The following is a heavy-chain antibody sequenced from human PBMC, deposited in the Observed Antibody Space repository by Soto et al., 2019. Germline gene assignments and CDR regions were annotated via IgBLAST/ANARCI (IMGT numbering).Heavy chain of an antibody. D-gene: IGHD3-3*01. CDR1: GFTFSSYA. J-gene: IGHJ6*02. CDR2: ISGSSSYI. Sequence: GGSLRLSCAASGFTFSSYAMSWVRQAPGKGLEWVSAISGSSSYIYYADSVKGRFTISRDNAKNSLYLQMNSLRAEDTAVYYCARDMKNYDFWSGSAKRGMDVWGQGTTVTVSS. V-gene: IGHV3-21*01. CDR3: ARDMKNYDFWSGSAKRGMDV.